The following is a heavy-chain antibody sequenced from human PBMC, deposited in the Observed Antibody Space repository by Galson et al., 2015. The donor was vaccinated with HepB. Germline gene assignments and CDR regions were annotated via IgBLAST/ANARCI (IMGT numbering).Heavy chain of an antibody. CDR2: ITAGGRT. D-gene: IGHD2-2*01. CDR1: GFTFSSYS. V-gene: IGHV3-23*01. CDR3: AKGTERRLTTMTSHNYLDH. Sequence: SLRLSCAASGFTFSSYSMNWVRQAPGKGLQWVSTITAGGRTTYAESVTGRFTVSRDNSDNGVYLQMNSLTVADTAIYYCAKGTERRLTTMTSHNYLDHWGRGALVTVSS. J-gene: IGHJ4*02.